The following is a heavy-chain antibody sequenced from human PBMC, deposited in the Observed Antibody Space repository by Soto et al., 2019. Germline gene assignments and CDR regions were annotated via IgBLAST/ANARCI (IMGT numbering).Heavy chain of an antibody. D-gene: IGHD3-10*01. CDR1: GGTFSSYA. CDR2: IIPIFGTA. J-gene: IGHJ6*02. Sequence: ASVKVSCKASGGTFSSYAISWVRQAPGQGLEWMEGIIPIFGTANYAQKFQGRVTITADESTSTAYMELSSLRSEDTAVYYCARERGRAYYYGMDVWGQGTTVTVSS. V-gene: IGHV1-69*13. CDR3: ARERGRAYYYGMDV.